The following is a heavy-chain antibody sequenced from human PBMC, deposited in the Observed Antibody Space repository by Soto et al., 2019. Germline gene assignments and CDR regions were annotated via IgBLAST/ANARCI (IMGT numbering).Heavy chain of an antibody. CDR2: IIPILGIA. CDR1: GGTFSSYT. D-gene: IGHD3-10*01. Sequence: QVQLVQSGAEVKKPGSSVKVSCKASGGTFSSYTISWVRQAAGQGLEWMGRIIPILGIANYAQKFQGRVTITADKSTSTAYMELSSLRSEDTAVYYCASPYNGGSGSYGLDYWGQGTLVTVSS. J-gene: IGHJ4*02. CDR3: ASPYNGGSGSYGLDY. V-gene: IGHV1-69*02.